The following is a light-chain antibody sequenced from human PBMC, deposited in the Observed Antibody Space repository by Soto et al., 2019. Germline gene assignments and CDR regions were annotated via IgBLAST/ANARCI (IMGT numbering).Light chain of an antibody. V-gene: IGLV2-23*01. CDR2: EGT. CDR1: NNDIGSYNL. J-gene: IGLJ3*02. Sequence: QSALTQPASVSGSHGQSITISCTGTNNDIGSYNLVSWYQQSPGKGPKLLIYEGTKRPSGVSNRFSGSKSDNTASLTISELQPEDETDYYCCSYAGSRGVVFGGGTKLTVL. CDR3: CSYAGSRGVV.